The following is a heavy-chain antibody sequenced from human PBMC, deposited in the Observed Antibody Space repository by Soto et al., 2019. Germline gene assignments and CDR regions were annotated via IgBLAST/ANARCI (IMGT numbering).Heavy chain of an antibody. V-gene: IGHV5-51*01. J-gene: IGHJ4*02. CDR1: EDSFNTHW. CDR2: TYPTDSDT. Sequence: GESLKISCKGSEDSFNTHWIGWARQMPGKGLEWMGLTYPTDSDTKYSPSFQGQVTISADKSITTVFLQWSSLRASDTAMYYCARQIYDSDTGPNFQYYFDSWGQGTPVTVSS. CDR3: ARQIYDSDTGPNFQYYFDS. D-gene: IGHD3-22*01.